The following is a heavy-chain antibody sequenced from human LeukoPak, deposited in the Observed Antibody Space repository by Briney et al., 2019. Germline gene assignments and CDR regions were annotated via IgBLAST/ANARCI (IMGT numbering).Heavy chain of an antibody. CDR2: ISYDRSNK. Sequence: GGSLRLSCAASGFTFSSYAMHWVRQAPGKGLEWVAVISYDRSNKYYADSVKGRFTISRDNSKNTLYLQMNSLRAEDTAVYYCASLPAAILPNYYYGMDVWGKGTTVTVSS. CDR3: ASLPAAILPNYYYGMDV. D-gene: IGHD2-2*01. CDR1: GFTFSSYA. J-gene: IGHJ6*04. V-gene: IGHV3-30*04.